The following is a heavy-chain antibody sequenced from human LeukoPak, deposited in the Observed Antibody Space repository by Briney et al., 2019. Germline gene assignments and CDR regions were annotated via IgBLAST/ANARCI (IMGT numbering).Heavy chain of an antibody. J-gene: IGHJ5*02. V-gene: IGHV3-23*01. CDR3: AKNPGVRYDFWSGYLVWFDP. Sequence: QAGGSLRLSCAASGFTFSSYAMSWVRQAPGKGLEWVSAISGSGGSTYYADSVKGRFTISRDNSKNTLYLQMNSLRAEDTAVYYCAKNPGVRYDFWSGYLVWFDPWGQGTLVTVSS. D-gene: IGHD3-3*01. CDR1: GFTFSSYA. CDR2: ISGSGGST.